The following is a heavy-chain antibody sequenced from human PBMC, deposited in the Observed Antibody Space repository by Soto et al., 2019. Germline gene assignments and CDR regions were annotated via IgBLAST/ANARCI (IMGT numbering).Heavy chain of an antibody. Sequence: QVQLVQSGAEVKKPGASVKVSCKASGYTFTSYAMHWVRQAPGQRLEWMGWINAGNGNTKYSQKFQGRVTITRDTSASTAYMELSSLRSEDTDVYYCSRGLNGYSHYFDYWGQGTLVTVSA. V-gene: IGHV1-3*01. CDR2: INAGNGNT. D-gene: IGHD5-18*01. CDR1: GYTFTSYA. J-gene: IGHJ4*02. CDR3: SRGLNGYSHYFDY.